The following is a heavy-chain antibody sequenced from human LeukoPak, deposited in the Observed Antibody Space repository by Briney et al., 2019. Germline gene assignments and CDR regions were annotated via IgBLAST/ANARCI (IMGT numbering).Heavy chain of an antibody. J-gene: IGHJ5*02. CDR3: ATGLRGGPNNWFDP. CDR1: GYTLTELS. CDR2: FDPEDGET. Sequence: ASVKVSCKVSGYTLTELSMHWVRQAPGKGLEWMGGFDPEDGETIYAQKFQGRVTMTENTSTDTAYMELSSLRSEDTAVYYCATGLRGGPNNWFDPWGQGTLVTVSS. V-gene: IGHV1-24*01. D-gene: IGHD3-10*01.